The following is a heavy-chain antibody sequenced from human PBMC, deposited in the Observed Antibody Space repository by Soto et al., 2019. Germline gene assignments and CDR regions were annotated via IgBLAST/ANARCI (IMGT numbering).Heavy chain of an antibody. V-gene: IGHV1-69*13. J-gene: IGHJ4*02. CDR2: IIPIFGTA. D-gene: IGHD5-18*01. Sequence: SVKVSCKASGGAFSSYAISWVRQAPGQGLEWMGGIIPIFGTANYAQKFQGRVTITADESTSTAYMELSSLRSEDTAVYYCARVTARHSEVTPFDYWGQGTLVTVSS. CDR1: GGAFSSYA. CDR3: ARVTARHSEVTPFDY.